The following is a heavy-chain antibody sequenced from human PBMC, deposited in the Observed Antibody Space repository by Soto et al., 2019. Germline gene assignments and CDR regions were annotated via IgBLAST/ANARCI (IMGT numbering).Heavy chain of an antibody. Sequence: WSLRLSCAASGFTFSGSAMHWVRQASGKGLEWVGRIRSKANSYATAYAASVKGRFTISRDDSKNTAYLQMNSLKTEDTAVYYCTRGRVNRGRFDYWGQGTLVTVSS. CDR1: GFTFSGSA. CDR2: IRSKANSYAT. CDR3: TRGRVNRGRFDY. J-gene: IGHJ4*02. D-gene: IGHD3-10*01. V-gene: IGHV3-73*01.